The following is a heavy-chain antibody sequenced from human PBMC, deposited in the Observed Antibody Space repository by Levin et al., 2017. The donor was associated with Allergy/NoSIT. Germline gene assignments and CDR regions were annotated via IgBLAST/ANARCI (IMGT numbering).Heavy chain of an antibody. CDR1: GFTFSSYG. J-gene: IGHJ6*02. V-gene: IGHV3-30*18. CDR3: AKDLVRPGAYYYYGMDV. CDR2: ISYDGSNK. Sequence: GESLKISCAASGFTFSSYGMHWVRQAPGKGLEWVAVISYDGSNKYYADSVKGRFTISRDNSKNTLYLQMNSLRAEDTAVYYCAKDLVRPGAYYYYGMDVWGQGTTVTVSS. D-gene: IGHD4-17*01.